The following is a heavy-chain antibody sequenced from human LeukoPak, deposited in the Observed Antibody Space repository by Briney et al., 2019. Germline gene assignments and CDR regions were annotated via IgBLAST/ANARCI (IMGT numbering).Heavy chain of an antibody. D-gene: IGHD2-2*01. CDR2: IYTSGST. CDR3: ARDRSPFVVVPAAMDAFDI. V-gene: IGHV4-61*02. J-gene: IGHJ3*02. Sequence: SETLSLTCTVSGGSISSGSYYWSWIRQPAGKGLEWIGRIYTSGSTNHNPSLKSRVTISVDTSKNQFSLKLSSVTAADTAVYYCARDRSPFVVVPAAMDAFDIWGQGTMVTVSS. CDR1: GGSISSGSYY.